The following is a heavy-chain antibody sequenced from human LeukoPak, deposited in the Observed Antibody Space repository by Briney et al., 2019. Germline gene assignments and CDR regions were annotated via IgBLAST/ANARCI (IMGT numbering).Heavy chain of an antibody. CDR3: ARDELGILDYYYYGMDV. CDR1: GDSVSSNSAA. V-gene: IGHV6-1*01. D-gene: IGHD7-27*01. Sequence: SQTLSLTCAISGDSVSSNSAAWNWIRQSPSRGLEWLGRTYYRSKWYNDYAVSVKSRITINPDTSKNQFSLQLNSVTPEDTAVYYCARDELGILDYYYYGMDVWGLGTTVTVSS. J-gene: IGHJ6*02. CDR2: TYYRSKWYN.